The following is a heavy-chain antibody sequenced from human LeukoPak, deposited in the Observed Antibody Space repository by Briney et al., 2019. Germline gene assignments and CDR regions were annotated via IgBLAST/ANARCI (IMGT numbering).Heavy chain of an antibody. CDR2: INSDGSST. CDR3: ARVSNWNSPFDY. V-gene: IGHV3-74*01. Sequence: GGSLRLSCASSGFTFSSYWMHWVRQAPGKGLVWVSRINSDGSSTSYADSVKGRFTISRDNARNTLYLQMNSLRAEDTAVYYCARVSNWNSPFDYWGQGTLVTVSS. D-gene: IGHD1-7*01. CDR1: GFTFSSYW. J-gene: IGHJ4*02.